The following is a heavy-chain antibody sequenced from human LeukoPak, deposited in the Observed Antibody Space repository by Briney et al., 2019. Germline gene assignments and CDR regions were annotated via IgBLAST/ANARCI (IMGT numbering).Heavy chain of an antibody. V-gene: IGHV3-7*04. J-gene: IGHJ4*02. CDR2: TKQDGSEK. CDR1: GFTFTNYA. Sequence: AGSLRPSCAPSGFTFTNYAMTWVRQAPGKGLVWVANTKQDGSEKYYVDSVKGRLLISRDNAKNSQYLQMISLRVEDTAVYYCVRTTVTLWPTKRNYFDYWGQGTLVTVSS. CDR3: VRTTVTLWPTKRNYFDY. D-gene: IGHD4-17*01.